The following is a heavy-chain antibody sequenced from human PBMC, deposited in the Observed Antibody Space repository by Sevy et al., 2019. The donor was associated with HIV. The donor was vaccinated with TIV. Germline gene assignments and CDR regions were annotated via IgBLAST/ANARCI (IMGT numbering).Heavy chain of an antibody. CDR1: GFTFSKYW. V-gene: IGHV3-7*01. CDR3: ARDDGNYYFHY. CDR2: IKQDAGQK. Sequence: GGSLRLSCAASGFTFSKYWMGWVRQAPGKGLEWVANIKQDAGQKYYVDSVKGRFTISRDNAKNSLFLQMNSLRAEDSAVYFCARDDGNYYFHYWGQGTLVTVSS. D-gene: IGHD1-7*01. J-gene: IGHJ4*02.